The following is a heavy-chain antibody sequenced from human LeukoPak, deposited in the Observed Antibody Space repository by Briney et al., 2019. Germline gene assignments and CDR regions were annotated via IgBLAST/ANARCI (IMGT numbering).Heavy chain of an antibody. CDR2: ISWDGGST. CDR1: GFTFDDYT. CDR3: VRDAPEWEIPSDY. J-gene: IGHJ4*02. Sequence: PGGSLRLSCAASGFTFDDYTMHWVRQAPGKGLEWVSLISWDGGSTYYADSVKGRFTISRDNSKNSLYLQMNSLKVEDTAVYYCVRDAPEWEIPSDYWGQGTLVTVSS. V-gene: IGHV3-43*01. D-gene: IGHD1-26*01.